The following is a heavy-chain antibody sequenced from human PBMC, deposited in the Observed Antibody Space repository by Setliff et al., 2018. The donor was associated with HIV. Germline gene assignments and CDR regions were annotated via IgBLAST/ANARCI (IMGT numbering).Heavy chain of an antibody. J-gene: IGHJ4*02. CDR3: ARHGGVRIQRRTGIDY. Sequence: PSETLSLTCTVSGGSINSGGYYWVWIREPALKGLEWIGRIYTSGLTNYNPSLKSRVTISVDTSKNQVSLKLSSVTASDTAVYYCARHGGVRIQRRTGIDYWGQGTLVTVSS. CDR1: GGSINSGGYY. V-gene: IGHV4-61*02. D-gene: IGHD5-18*01. CDR2: IYTSGLT.